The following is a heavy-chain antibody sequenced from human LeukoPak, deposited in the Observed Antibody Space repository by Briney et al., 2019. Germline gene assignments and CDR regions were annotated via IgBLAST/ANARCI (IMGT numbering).Heavy chain of an antibody. J-gene: IGHJ5*02. V-gene: IGHV4-4*07. CDR1: GGSLSNYY. Sequence: SETLSLTCTVSGGSLSNYYWNWIRQPAGKGLEWIGRIYTSGTTNYNPSLRSRVTMSVDTSKNQFSLKVSSVTAADTAVYYCARGSRYYDFWSGTNTNWFDPWGQGTLVTVSS. CDR3: ARGSRYYDFWSGTNTNWFDP. D-gene: IGHD3-3*01. CDR2: IYTSGTT.